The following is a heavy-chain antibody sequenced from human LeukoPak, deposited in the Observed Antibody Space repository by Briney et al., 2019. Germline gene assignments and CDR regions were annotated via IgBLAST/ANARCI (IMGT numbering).Heavy chain of an antibody. D-gene: IGHD5-12*01. CDR3: AKDPSGWLRFVYFDY. V-gene: IGHV3-23*01. CDR1: GFTFSSYA. CDR2: ISGSGGST. Sequence: GGSLRLSCAASGFTFSSYAMNWVRQAPGKGLEWVSAISGSGGSTYYADSVKGRFTISRDNSKNTLYLQMNSLRAEDTAVYYCAKDPSGWLRFVYFDYWGQGTLVTVSS. J-gene: IGHJ4*02.